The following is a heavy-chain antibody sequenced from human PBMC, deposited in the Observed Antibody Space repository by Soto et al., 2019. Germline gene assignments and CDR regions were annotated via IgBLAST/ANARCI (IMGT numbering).Heavy chain of an antibody. CDR2: INPSGGST. CDR3: ARDHGGYNLYD. CDR1: GYTFTSYG. J-gene: IGHJ4*02. Sequence: ASVKVSCKASGYTFTSYGISWARQAPGQGLEWMGWINPSGGSTSYAQKFQGRVTMTRDTSTSTVYMELSSLRSEDTAVYYCARDHGGYNLYDWGQGTLVTVSS. D-gene: IGHD5-12*01. V-gene: IGHV1-46*01.